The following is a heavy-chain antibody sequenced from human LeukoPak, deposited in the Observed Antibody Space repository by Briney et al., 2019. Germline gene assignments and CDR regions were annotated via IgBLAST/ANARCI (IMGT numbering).Heavy chain of an antibody. J-gene: IGHJ4*02. V-gene: IGHV4-59*11. Sequence: SETLSLTCTVSGGSISSHYWSWIRQPPGKGLEWIGYIYYSGSTNYNPSLKSRVTISVDTSKNQFSLKLSSVTAADTAVYYCAREREDSSGYFDYWGQGTLVTVSS. D-gene: IGHD3-22*01. CDR1: GGSISSHY. CDR2: IYYSGST. CDR3: AREREDSSGYFDY.